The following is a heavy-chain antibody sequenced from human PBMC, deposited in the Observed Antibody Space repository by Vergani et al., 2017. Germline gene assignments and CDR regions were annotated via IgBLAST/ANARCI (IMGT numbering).Heavy chain of an antibody. CDR1: GFTFSYYG. J-gene: IGHJ1*01. V-gene: IGHV3-30*03. D-gene: IGHD1-1*01. CDR3: ATKICGTPGCQIGYFNE. Sequence: VQLVESGGGVVQPGGSLRLSCVVSGFTFSYYGMHWVRQAPGKGLEWVAVISYDGTQKYYADSVKGRFTISRDNSKSTLYLQMNSLRTEDTAVYYCATKICGTPGCQIGYFNEWGQGTLVTVSS. CDR2: ISYDGTQK.